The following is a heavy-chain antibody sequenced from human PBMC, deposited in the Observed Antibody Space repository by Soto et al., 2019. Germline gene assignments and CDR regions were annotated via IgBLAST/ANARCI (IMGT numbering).Heavy chain of an antibody. V-gene: IGHV1-69*06. D-gene: IGHD2-2*01. CDR3: ARDTDIVVVPAAMDGFDY. CDR1: GGTFSSYA. Sequence: EASVKVSCKASGGTFSSYAISWVRQAPGQGLEWMGGIIPIFGTANYAQKFQGRVTITADKSTSTAYMELSSLRSDDTAVYYCARDTDIVVVPAAMDGFDYWGQGTLVTVSS. CDR2: IIPIFGTA. J-gene: IGHJ4*02.